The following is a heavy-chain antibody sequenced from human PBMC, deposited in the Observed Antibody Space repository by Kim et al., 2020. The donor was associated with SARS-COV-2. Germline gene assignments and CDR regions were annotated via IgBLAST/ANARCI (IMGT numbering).Heavy chain of an antibody. CDR1: GFTFSSYG. CDR2: ISYDGSNK. D-gene: IGHD3-22*01. CDR3: ARGGLHYDSSGDYHYYSVMDV. Sequence: GGSLRLSCAASGFTFSSYGMHWVRQAPGKGLEWVAVISYDGSNKYYADSVKGRFTISRDNSKNKNTLYLQMNSLRAEDTAVFYCARGGLHYDSSGDYHYYSVMDVWGQGTTVTVSS. J-gene: IGHJ6*02. V-gene: IGHV3-30*03.